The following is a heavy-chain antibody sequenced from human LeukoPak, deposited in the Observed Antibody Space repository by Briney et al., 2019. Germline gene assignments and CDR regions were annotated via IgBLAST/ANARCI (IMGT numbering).Heavy chain of an antibody. CDR1: GGSISSYY. CDR2: IYYSGST. D-gene: IGHD3-22*01. Sequence: SETLSLTCTVSGGSISSYYWSWIRQPPGKELEWIGYIYYSGSTNYNPSLKSRVTISVDTSKNQFSLKLSSVTAADTAVYYGARGAYYDSSGSYNWFDPWGQGTLVTFSS. J-gene: IGHJ5*02. V-gene: IGHV4-59*01. CDR3: ARGAYYDSSGSYNWFDP.